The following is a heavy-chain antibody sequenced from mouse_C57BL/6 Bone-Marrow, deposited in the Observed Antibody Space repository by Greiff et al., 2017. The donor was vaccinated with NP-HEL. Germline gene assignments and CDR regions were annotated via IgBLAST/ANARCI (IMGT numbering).Heavy chain of an antibody. D-gene: IGHD1-1*01. CDR2: INPSTGGT. V-gene: IGHV1-42*01. CDR1: GYSFTGYY. CDR3: AKAVDGSSYDY. J-gene: IGHJ2*01. Sequence: VQLLQSGPELVQPGASVKISCKASGYSFTGYYMNWVKQSPEKSLEWIGEINPSTGGTTSNQKFKAKATLTVDQSSSTAYMQLKSLTSEDSAVYYCAKAVDGSSYDYWGQGTTLTVSS.